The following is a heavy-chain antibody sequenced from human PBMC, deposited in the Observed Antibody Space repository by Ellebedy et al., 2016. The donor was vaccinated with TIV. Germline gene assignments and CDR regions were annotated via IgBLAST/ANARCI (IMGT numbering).Heavy chain of an antibody. D-gene: IGHD1-26*01. CDR1: GGSMKNYY. Sequence: SETLSLTXNVSGGSMKNYYWNWIRQPPGKGLEWIGFVFSSGNTDYNPSLESRVTISLDTSRNQFSLRLSSVTAADTAVYYCARWSSGTTWESFDSWGPGSLVTVSS. CDR2: VFSSGNT. V-gene: IGHV4-59*13. J-gene: IGHJ4*02. CDR3: ARWSSGTTWESFDS.